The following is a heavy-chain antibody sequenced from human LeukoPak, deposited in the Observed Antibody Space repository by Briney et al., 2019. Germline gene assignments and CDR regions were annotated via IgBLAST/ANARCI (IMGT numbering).Heavy chain of an antibody. CDR2: IYYSGST. CDR3: ASSDSSSWDAFDY. V-gene: IGHV4-34*01. J-gene: IGHJ4*02. D-gene: IGHD6-13*01. Sequence: PSETLSLTCAVYGGSFSGYYWSWIRQPPGKGLEWIGSIYYSGSTYYNPSLKSRVTISVDTSKNQFSLKLSSVTAADTAVYYCASSDSSSWDAFDYWGQGTLVTVSS. CDR1: GGSFSGYY.